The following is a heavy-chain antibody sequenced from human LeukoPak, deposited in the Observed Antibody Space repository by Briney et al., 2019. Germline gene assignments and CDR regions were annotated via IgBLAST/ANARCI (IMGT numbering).Heavy chain of an antibody. CDR2: IYSGGST. J-gene: IGHJ1*01. CDR3: ASDSSSPEYFQH. V-gene: IGHV3-66*01. Sequence: GGSLRLSCAASGCSVSNNYMSWVRQAPGKGLEWVAVIYSGGSTFYADSVKGRSTISIDNSKNTLYLKMSSLTAEDTAVYYCASDSSSPEYFQHWGQGTLVTVSS. CDR1: GCSVSNNY. D-gene: IGHD6-6*01.